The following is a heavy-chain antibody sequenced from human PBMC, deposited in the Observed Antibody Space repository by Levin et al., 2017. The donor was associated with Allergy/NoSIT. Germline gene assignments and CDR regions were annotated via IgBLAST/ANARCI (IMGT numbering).Heavy chain of an antibody. J-gene: IGHJ3*02. CDR2: ISSSSSTI. CDR1: GFTFSSYS. Sequence: QPGGSLRLSCAASGFTFSSYSMNWVRQAPGKGLEWVSYISSSSSTIYYADSVKGRFTISRDNAKNSLYLQMNSLRDEDTAVYYCAREVVVAAYDAFDIWGQGTMVTVSS. D-gene: IGHD2-15*01. CDR3: AREVVVAAYDAFDI. V-gene: IGHV3-48*02.